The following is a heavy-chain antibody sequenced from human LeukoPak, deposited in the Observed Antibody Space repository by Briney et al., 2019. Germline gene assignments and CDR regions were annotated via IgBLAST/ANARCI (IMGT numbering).Heavy chain of an antibody. CDR2: IYHTGST. CDR3: ARGDGSGSGRWFDP. Sequence: SETLSLTCNVSGASISSGTYSWSWIRQPPGAGLEWIGYIYHTGSTYYNPSLKGRVTISVDRSKNQFSLNLNFVTAADTALYYCARGDGSGSGRWFDPWGQGTLITVSS. J-gene: IGHJ5*02. D-gene: IGHD3-10*01. CDR1: GASISSGTYS. V-gene: IGHV4-30-2*01.